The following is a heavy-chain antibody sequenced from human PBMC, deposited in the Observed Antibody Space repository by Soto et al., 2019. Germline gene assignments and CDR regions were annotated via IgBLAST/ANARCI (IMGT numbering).Heavy chain of an antibody. CDR2: ISSSSSYI. V-gene: IGHV3-21*01. D-gene: IGHD6-19*01. CDR3: ARVDRIAVAGTQVYGMDV. J-gene: IGHJ6*02. Sequence: GGSLRLSCASSGFTFSSYSMNWVRQAPGKGLGWVSSISSSSSYIYYADSVKGRFTISRDNAKNSLYLQMNSLRAEDTAVYYCARVDRIAVAGTQVYGMDVWGQGTTVTVSS. CDR1: GFTFSSYS.